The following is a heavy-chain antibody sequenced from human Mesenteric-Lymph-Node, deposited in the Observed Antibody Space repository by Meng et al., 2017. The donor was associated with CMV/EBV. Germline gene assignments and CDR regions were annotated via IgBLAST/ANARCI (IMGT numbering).Heavy chain of an antibody. CDR1: GSTFTTYA. CDR3: ARDPLSSTSWNFDY. J-gene: IGHJ4*02. Sequence: SGSTFTTYAINWGRQAPGQGLEWIGWLTTKTGSPTSAAGFTGQFVFSLDTSVNTAYLQISSLKAEDTAVYYCARDPLSSTSWNFDYWGQGTLVTVSS. V-gene: IGHV7-4-1*02. CDR2: LTTKTGSP. D-gene: IGHD6-13*01.